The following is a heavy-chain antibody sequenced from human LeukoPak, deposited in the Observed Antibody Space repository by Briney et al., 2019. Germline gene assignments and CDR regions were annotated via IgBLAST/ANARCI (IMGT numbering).Heavy chain of an antibody. J-gene: IGHJ4*02. CDR3: ATGIAAAGSLGY. Sequence: ASVKVSCKVSGYTLTELSMHWVRQAPGKGLEWMGGFDPEDGETIYAQKFQGRVTMTEDTSTDTAYMELSSLRSGDTAVYYCATGIAAAGSLGYWGQGTLVTVSS. V-gene: IGHV1-24*01. CDR2: FDPEDGET. CDR1: GYTLTELS. D-gene: IGHD6-13*01.